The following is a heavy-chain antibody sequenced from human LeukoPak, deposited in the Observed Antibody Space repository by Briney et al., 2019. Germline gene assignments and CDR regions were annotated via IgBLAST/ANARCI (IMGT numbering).Heavy chain of an antibody. Sequence: ASVKVSCKASGYTFTTYYMHWVRQAPGQGLEWMAIINPTGGTTDYAQKFHGRITMTRDTSTSTVYMELTTLTSEDTAVYYCARDALSYDYSWGSYRHLGIDPWGQGTLVTVSS. J-gene: IGHJ5*02. D-gene: IGHD3-16*02. CDR3: ARDALSYDYSWGSYRHLGIDP. CDR1: GYTFTTYY. CDR2: INPTGGTT. V-gene: IGHV1-46*01.